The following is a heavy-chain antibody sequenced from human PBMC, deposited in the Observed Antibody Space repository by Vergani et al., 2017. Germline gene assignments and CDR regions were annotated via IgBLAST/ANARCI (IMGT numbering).Heavy chain of an antibody. Sequence: QVQLQQWGAGLLKPSETLSLTCAVYGGSFSGYYWSWIRQPPGKGLEWIGEINHSGYTNYSPSLKSRVTISVDTSMNQFSLKLSSVTAADTAVYYCARFGSGSDPRFDYWGQGTLVTVSS. J-gene: IGHJ4*02. CDR2: INHSGYT. V-gene: IGHV4-34*01. D-gene: IGHD3-10*01. CDR1: GGSFSGYY. CDR3: ARFGSGSDPRFDY.